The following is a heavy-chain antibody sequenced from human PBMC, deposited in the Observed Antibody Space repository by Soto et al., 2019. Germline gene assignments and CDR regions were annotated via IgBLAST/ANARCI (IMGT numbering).Heavy chain of an antibody. D-gene: IGHD3-16*01. V-gene: IGHV4-31*03. J-gene: IGHJ4*02. CDR3: AWGTDRYQNAF. CDR1: GSSINSAGSH. Sequence: PSETLSLTCSVSGSSINSAGSHWTWIRKHPEKGLDWIGCIYYYNWATYYTSYNPSLQRRVLISVAPYKNQVSRSLSSVTAAHPPVYFCAWGTDRYQNAFWGQGPVVTVSS. CDR2: IYYYNWAT.